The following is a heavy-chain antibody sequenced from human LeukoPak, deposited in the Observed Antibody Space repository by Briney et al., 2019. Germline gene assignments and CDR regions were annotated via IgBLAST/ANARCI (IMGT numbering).Heavy chain of an antibody. Sequence: SETLSLTCTVSGGSISSYYWSWIRQPPGKGLEWIGYIYYSGSTNYNPSLKSRVTISVDTSKNQFSLKLSSVTAADTAVYYCASLTYDSSGYYYGFDYWGQGTLVTVSS. V-gene: IGHV4-59*01. CDR2: IYYSGST. D-gene: IGHD3-22*01. CDR3: ASLTYDSSGYYYGFDY. J-gene: IGHJ4*02. CDR1: GGSISSYY.